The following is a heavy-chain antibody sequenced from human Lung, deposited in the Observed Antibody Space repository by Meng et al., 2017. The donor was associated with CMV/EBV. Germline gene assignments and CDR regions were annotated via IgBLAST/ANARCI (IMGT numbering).Heavy chain of an antibody. D-gene: IGHD3-16*01. J-gene: IGHJ4*02. CDR2: ISSSSSTI. CDR1: GFTFSSYS. Sequence: GESLKISCAASGFTFSSYSMNWVRQAPGKGLEWVSYISSSSSTIYYADSVKGRFTISRDNAKNSLYLQMNSLRAEDTAVYYCARAHYYYVWGSSLYYFDYWGQGTLVTFSS. V-gene: IGHV3-48*04. CDR3: ARAHYYYVWGSSLYYFDY.